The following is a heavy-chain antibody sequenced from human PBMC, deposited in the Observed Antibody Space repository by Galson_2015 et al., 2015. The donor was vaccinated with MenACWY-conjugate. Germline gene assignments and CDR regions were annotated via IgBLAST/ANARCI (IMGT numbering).Heavy chain of an antibody. CDR3: TQTYYYDSSGYYDPNDY. Sequence: SLRLSCAASGFTFSNAWMNWVRQAPGKGLEWVGRIKSKTDGGTTDYAAPVKGRFTISRDDSKNTLYLQMNSLKTEDTAVYYCTQTYYYDSSGYYDPNDYWGQGTLVTVSS. CDR2: IKSKTDGGTT. CDR1: GFTFSNAW. J-gene: IGHJ4*02. D-gene: IGHD3-22*01. V-gene: IGHV3-15*07.